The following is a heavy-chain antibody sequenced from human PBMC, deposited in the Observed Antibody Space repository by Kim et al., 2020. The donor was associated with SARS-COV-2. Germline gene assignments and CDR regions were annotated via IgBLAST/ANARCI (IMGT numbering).Heavy chain of an antibody. Sequence: NSSPSRKSRVTIAGDTSKNQFSLKLSSVTAADTAVYYCARLDPTSDYFDYWGQGTLVTVSS. V-gene: IGHV4-61*07. J-gene: IGHJ4*02. CDR3: ARLDPTSDYFDY.